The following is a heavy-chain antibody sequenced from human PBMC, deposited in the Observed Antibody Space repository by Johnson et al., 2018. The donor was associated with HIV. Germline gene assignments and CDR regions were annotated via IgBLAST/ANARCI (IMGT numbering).Heavy chain of an antibody. CDR3: ATIWRNEGRHSFDV. Sequence: QVQLVESGGGLVKPGGSLRLSCAASGFTFSDSYMTWIRQAPGKGLEWVSYISSSGGTIYYADSVRCRFTISRNNAKNSLYLQMNSLRAEDTAVYFCATIWRNEGRHSFDVWGQGTMVAVS. CDR1: GFTFSDSY. V-gene: IGHV3-11*04. J-gene: IGHJ3*01. CDR2: ISSSGGTI. D-gene: IGHD1-1*01.